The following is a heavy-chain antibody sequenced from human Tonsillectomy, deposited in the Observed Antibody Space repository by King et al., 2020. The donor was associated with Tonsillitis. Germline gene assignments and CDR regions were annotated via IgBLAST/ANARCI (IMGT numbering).Heavy chain of an antibody. J-gene: IGHJ4*02. D-gene: IGHD1-26*01. Sequence: VQLVESGGGLVQPGGSLRLACVASGLTFSSYAMSWVRQAPGKGLEWVSSISASGGSTYYADSVKGRFTISRDNSKSTLYLQMNSLRAEDTAVYYCTKIPHRAPGGYFDYWGQGTLVTVSS. V-gene: IGHV3-23*04. CDR3: TKIPHRAPGGYFDY. CDR1: GLTFSSYA. CDR2: ISASGGST.